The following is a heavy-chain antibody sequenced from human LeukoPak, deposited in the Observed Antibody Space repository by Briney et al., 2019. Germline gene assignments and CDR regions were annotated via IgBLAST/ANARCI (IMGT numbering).Heavy chain of an antibody. CDR1: DFSFITYA. D-gene: IGHD2-2*01. CDR2: ISGGGDAT. CDR3: ARGGCSSTSCSDSDY. Sequence: GGSLRLSCAASDFSFITYAMSWVRQAPGKGLEWVSTISGGGDATYYADSVKGRFTISRDTSKNTLFLQVNSLRDEDTAVYYCARGGCSSTSCSDSDYWGQGTLVTVSS. J-gene: IGHJ4*02. V-gene: IGHV3-23*01.